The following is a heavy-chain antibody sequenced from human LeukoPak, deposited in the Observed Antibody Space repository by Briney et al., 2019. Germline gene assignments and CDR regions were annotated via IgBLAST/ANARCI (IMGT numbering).Heavy chain of an antibody. D-gene: IGHD2-15*01. CDR3: GKTTVGYSSGRYPGWPVDY. J-gene: IGHJ4*02. V-gene: IGHV3-23*01. Sequence: GGSLRLSRAASGFTFNSYAMYWVRQAPGKGLEWISGIFGSGGSPHYADSVKGQFTISRDNFQNTVYLQLGSLRVEDTAVYYCGKTTVGYSSGRYPGWPVDYWGQGALVTVSS. CDR2: IFGSGGSP. CDR1: GFTFNSYA.